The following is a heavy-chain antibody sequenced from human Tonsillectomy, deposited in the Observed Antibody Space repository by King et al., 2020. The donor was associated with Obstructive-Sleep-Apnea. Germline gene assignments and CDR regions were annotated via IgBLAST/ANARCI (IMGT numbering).Heavy chain of an antibody. J-gene: IGHJ4*02. CDR2: IYPGDVDI. D-gene: IGHD6-19*01. CDR3: ARQGDTSAWSD. V-gene: IGHV5-51*01. CDR1: GYRFTTYW. Sequence: QLVQSGAEVKKPGESLKISCKASGYRFTTYWIGWVRQMPGKGLEWMGIIYPGDVDITYSPSFQGQVTISVDKSIRTAYLQWSSLKASDTAMYYSARQGDTSAWSDWGQGTLVTVSS.